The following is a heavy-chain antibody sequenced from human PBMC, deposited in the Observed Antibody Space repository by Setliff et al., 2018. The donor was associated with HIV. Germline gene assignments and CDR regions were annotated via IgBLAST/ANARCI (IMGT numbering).Heavy chain of an antibody. Sequence: GASVKVSCKAFGGSFSSHAISWARQAPGQRLEWMGGIIPVTGALNYAQNFQGRVTITADKSTNTAYMELSSLRSEDTAVYYCARSARDYDYLWGSDAFDIWGQGTLVTVSS. CDR3: ARSARDYDYLWGSDAFDI. D-gene: IGHD3-16*01. V-gene: IGHV1-69*06. J-gene: IGHJ3*02. CDR1: GGSFSSHA. CDR2: IIPVTGAL.